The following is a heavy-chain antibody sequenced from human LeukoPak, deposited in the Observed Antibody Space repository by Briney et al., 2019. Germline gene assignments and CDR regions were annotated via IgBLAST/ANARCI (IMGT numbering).Heavy chain of an antibody. J-gene: IGHJ2*01. CDR2: INPSTGGT. CDR1: GDTFTGYY. V-gene: IGHV1-2*02. D-gene: IGHD3-10*01. CDR3: VRRDYYGSGSHQYYFDL. Sequence: ASVKVSCKGSGDTFTGYYLHWVRLAPGQGLDWMAWINPSTGGTKYAQKFQGRVTMTRDTSISTVYMELRGLTSDDSAVYYCVRRDYYGSGSHQYYFDLWGRGTLVTVSS.